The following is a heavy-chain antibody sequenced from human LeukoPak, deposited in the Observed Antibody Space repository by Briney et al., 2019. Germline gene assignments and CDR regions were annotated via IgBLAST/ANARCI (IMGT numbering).Heavy chain of an antibody. Sequence: PSQTLSLTCAISGDIFSSNSAAWNWIRQSPSRGLEWLGRTYYRSMWYNDYAVSVKSRITINPDTSKNQFSLQLNSVTPEDTAVYYCARGGARSSSYYYYGMDVWGLGTTVTVSS. CDR2: TYYRSMWYN. J-gene: IGHJ6*02. V-gene: IGHV6-1*01. CDR3: ARGGARSSSYYYYGMDV. D-gene: IGHD6-13*01. CDR1: GDIFSSNSAA.